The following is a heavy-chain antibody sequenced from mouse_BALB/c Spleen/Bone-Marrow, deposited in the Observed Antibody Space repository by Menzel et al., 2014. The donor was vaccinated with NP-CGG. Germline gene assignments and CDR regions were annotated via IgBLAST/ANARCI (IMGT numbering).Heavy chain of an antibody. CDR1: GYVFSTYW. V-gene: IGHV1-80*01. Sequence: QVQLQQSGAELVRPGSSVKISCASSGYVFSTYWINWVKQRPGQGLEWIGQIYPGDGDTDYNGKFKDKATLTADKSSNTASMQLSSITSEDSAVYYCARGGISVGYWGQGTTLTVSS. J-gene: IGHJ2*01. CDR2: IYPGDGDT. CDR3: ARGGISVGY.